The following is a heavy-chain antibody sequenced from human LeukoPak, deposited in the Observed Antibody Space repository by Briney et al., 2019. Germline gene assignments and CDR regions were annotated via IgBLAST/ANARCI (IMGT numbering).Heavy chain of an antibody. CDR1: GYTFTSYG. CDR2: ISAYNGNT. J-gene: IGHJ4*02. D-gene: IGHD3-22*01. Sequence: ASVKVSCKASGYTFTSYGISWVRQAPGQGLEWMGWISAYNGNTNYAQKLQGRVAMTTDTSTSTAYMELRSLRSDDTAVYYCARRVHYYDSSGTIYYFDYWGQGTLVTVSS. V-gene: IGHV1-18*01. CDR3: ARRVHYYDSSGTIYYFDY.